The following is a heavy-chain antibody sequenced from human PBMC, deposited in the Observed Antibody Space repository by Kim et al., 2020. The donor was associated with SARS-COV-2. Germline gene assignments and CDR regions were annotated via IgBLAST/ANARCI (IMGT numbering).Heavy chain of an antibody. CDR2: ISYDGSNK. V-gene: IGHV3-30*18. CDR3: AKDLGFSSDGRNY. Sequence: GGSLRLSCAASGFTFSSYGMHWVRQAPGKGLEWVAVISYDGSNKYYADSVKGRFTISRDNSKNTLYLQMNSLRAEDTAVYYCAKDLGFSSDGRNYWGQG. CDR1: GFTFSSYG. D-gene: IGHD6-19*01. J-gene: IGHJ4*02.